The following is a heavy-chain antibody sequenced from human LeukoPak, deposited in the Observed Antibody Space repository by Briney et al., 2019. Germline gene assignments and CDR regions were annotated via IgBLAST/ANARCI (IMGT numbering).Heavy chain of an antibody. CDR2: ISSSSTI. CDR3: ARDRGARYCSSTSCSFDY. D-gene: IGHD2-2*01. CDR1: GFTFSSYS. V-gene: IGHV3-48*04. J-gene: IGHJ4*02. Sequence: GGSLRLSCAASGFTFSSYSMNWVRQAPGKGLEWVSYISSSSTIYYADSVKGRFTISRDNAKNSLYLQMNSLRAEDTAVYYCARDRGARYCSSTSCSFDYWGQGTLVTVSS.